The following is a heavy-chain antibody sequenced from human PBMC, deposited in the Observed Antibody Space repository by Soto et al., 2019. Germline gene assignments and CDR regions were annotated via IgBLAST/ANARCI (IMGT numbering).Heavy chain of an antibody. D-gene: IGHD3-3*01. Sequence: PGESLKISCKGSGYSFTSYWIGWVRQMPGKGLEWMGIIYPGDSDTRYSPSFQGQVTISADKSISTAYLQWSSLKASDTAMYYCARHPLYYDFWSGYSNCFDFCGQGTLVTVSS. CDR3: ARHPLYYDFWSGYSNCFDF. CDR2: IYPGDSDT. CDR1: GYSFTSYW. J-gene: IGHJ5*01. V-gene: IGHV5-51*01.